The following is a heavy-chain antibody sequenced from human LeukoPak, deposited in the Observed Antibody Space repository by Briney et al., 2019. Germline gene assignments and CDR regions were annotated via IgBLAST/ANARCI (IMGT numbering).Heavy chain of an antibody. V-gene: IGHV3-23*01. J-gene: IGHJ4*02. CDR1: GFTFSSYV. CDR2: ISGSGDT. Sequence: PGGSLRLSCTASGFTFSSYVMTWVRQAPGKGLEWVSGISGSGDTYYADSVKGRFTISRDNSRNRLYLQMNSLRAEDTAVYYCAKGKDLSLGDDRQYWGQGTLATVSS. CDR3: AKGKDLSLGDDRQY. D-gene: IGHD3-16*01.